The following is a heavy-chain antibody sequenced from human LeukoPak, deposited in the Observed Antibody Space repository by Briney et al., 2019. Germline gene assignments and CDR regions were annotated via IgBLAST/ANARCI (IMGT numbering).Heavy chain of an antibody. Sequence: GGSLRLSCAASGFTFSTYAMSWVRQAPGKGLEWVSAISDDSDATYYADSVKGRFTISRDNSKNTLHLQMNSLRAEDTAVYYCAKSAYYDSSGFYREYYFDYWGQGTLVTVSS. CDR1: GFTFSTYA. CDR3: AKSAYYDSSGFYREYYFDY. J-gene: IGHJ4*02. CDR2: ISDDSDAT. V-gene: IGHV3-23*01. D-gene: IGHD3-22*01.